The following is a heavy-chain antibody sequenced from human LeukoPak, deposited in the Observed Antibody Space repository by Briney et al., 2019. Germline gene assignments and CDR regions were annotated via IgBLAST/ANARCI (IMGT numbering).Heavy chain of an antibody. CDR2: INEDGSQK. J-gene: IGHJ4*02. CDR1: GFTFSSYW. D-gene: IGHD6-19*01. CDR3: ARPSSYSSAWGSDH. V-gene: IGHV3-7*01. Sequence: GGSLRLSCVTSGFTFSSYWMSWVRQAPGKGLEWVANINEDGSQKNYVDSTKGRLTISRDSAKNSVYLQMDSLRVDDTAVYYCARPSSYSSAWGSDHWGQGTLVTVRS.